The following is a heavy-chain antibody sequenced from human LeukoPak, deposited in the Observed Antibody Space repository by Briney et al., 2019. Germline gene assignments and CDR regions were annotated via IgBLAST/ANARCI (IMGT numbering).Heavy chain of an antibody. J-gene: IGHJ4*02. CDR3: ARFRGGSGSYYLDY. CDR2: INPNSGDT. V-gene: IGHV1-2*02. D-gene: IGHD3-10*01. Sequence: ASVKVSCKASGYTFTGYYMHWVRQAPGQGLEWMGWINPNSGDTNYAQKFQGRVTMTRDTSISTAYMELSRLRSDDTAVYYCARFRGGSGSYYLDYWGQGTLVTVSS. CDR1: GYTFTGYY.